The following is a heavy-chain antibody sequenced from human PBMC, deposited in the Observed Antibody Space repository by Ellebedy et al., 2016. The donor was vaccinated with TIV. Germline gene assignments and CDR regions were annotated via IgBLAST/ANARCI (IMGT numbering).Heavy chain of an antibody. J-gene: IGHJ5*02. D-gene: IGHD5-24*01. CDR1: GFTFHDYA. V-gene: IGHV3-9*01. CDR3: TKDDGAYNPSYFDP. CDR2: ISRNSDDR. Sequence: PGGSLRLSCAAPGFTFHDYAMHWVRQAPGKGLEWVSGISRNSDDRGYADAVKGRFTISRDNAKNSLYLQMNNLRPEDTAFYYCTKDDGAYNPSYFDPWGQGTLVTVSS.